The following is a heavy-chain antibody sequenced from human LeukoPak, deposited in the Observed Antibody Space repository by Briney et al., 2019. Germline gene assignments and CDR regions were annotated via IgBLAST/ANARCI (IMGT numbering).Heavy chain of an antibody. CDR1: GGSFSDSY. CDR3: ARGSNSVAY. V-gene: IGHV4-34*01. CDR2: ISHSGDT. J-gene: IGHJ4*02. D-gene: IGHD4-23*01. Sequence: SGTLSLTCAVYGGSFSDSYWSWIRQPPGEGLEWVGEISHSGDTNYNPSLKSRVTISVDTSKSQFSLNLSSVTAADTAVYYCARGSNSVAYWGQGTLVTVSS.